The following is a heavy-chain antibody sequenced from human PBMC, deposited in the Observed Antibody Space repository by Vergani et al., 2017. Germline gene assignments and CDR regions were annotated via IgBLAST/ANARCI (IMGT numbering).Heavy chain of an antibody. CDR2: IYYSGST. J-gene: IGHJ6*02. V-gene: IGHV4-39*07. Sequence: QLQLQESGPGLVKPSETLSLTCTVSGGSISSSSYYWGWIRQPPGKGLEWIGSIYYSGSTYYNPSLKSRVTISVDTSKNQFSLKLSSVTAADTAVYYCARDGPYHHHAGGRLAAAVGYYYGMDVWGQGTTVTVSS. CDR1: GGSISSSSYY. CDR3: ARDGPYHHHAGGRLAAAVGYYYGMDV. D-gene: IGHD6-13*01.